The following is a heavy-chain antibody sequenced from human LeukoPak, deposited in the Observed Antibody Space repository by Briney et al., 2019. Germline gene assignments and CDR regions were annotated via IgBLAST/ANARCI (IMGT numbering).Heavy chain of an antibody. V-gene: IGHV3-21*01. D-gene: IGHD3-10*01. CDR3: ARDDHYGSGSYYFDY. J-gene: IGHJ4*02. Sequence: GGSLRLSCTASGYTFSSYSMNWVRQAPGKELEWVSSISSSSSYIYYADSVKGRFTISRDNAKNSLYLQMNSLRAEDTAVYYCARDDHYGSGSYYFDYWGQGTLVTVSS. CDR1: GYTFSSYS. CDR2: ISSSSSYI.